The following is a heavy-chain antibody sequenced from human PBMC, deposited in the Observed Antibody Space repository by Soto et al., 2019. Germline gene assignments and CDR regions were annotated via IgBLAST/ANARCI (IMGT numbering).Heavy chain of an antibody. CDR2: VISASGSV. D-gene: IGHD5-18*01. CDR1: GRIFSSLP. V-gene: IGHV1-69*06. CDR3: ARVGSRDAYNYVLDQ. Sequence: QVQVVQSGAEVKKPGSSVKISCKASGRIFSSLPTSWVRQVPGQGLEWMGGVISASGSVTYAPKFQGRVTMTAVNSAGIGYMELTSQTSEDTAIYYCARVGSRDAYNYVLDQWGPGTMVIVSS. J-gene: IGHJ1*01.